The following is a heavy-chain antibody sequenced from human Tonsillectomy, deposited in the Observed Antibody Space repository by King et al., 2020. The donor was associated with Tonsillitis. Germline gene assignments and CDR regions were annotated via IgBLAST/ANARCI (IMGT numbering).Heavy chain of an antibody. J-gene: IGHJ4*02. D-gene: IGHD1-26*01. V-gene: IGHV3-33*08. Sequence: VQLVESGGGVVQPGRSLRLSCAASGFTFSSYVMHWARQAPGKGLEWVAVLWYDGSNKSDADSLNGRFTISRDNSKTTLDLQMNSLSAEDTAVYYCARDPPSIVGASPYWGQGTLVTVSS. CDR3: ARDPPSIVGASPY. CDR2: LWYDGSNK. CDR1: GFTFSSYV.